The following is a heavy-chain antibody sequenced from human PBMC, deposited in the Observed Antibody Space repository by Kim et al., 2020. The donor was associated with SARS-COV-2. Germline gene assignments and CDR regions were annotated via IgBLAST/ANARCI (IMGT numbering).Heavy chain of an antibody. J-gene: IGHJ1*01. CDR1: GGSFSGYY. V-gene: IGHV4-34*01. CDR2: INHSGST. Sequence: SETLSLTCAVYGGSFSGYYWSWIRQPPGKGLEWIGEINHSGSTNYNPSLKSRVTISVDTSKNQFSLMLSSVTAADTAVYYCARSGLVDRVQHWGQGTLVTVSS. D-gene: IGHD6-19*01. CDR3: ARSGLVDRVQH.